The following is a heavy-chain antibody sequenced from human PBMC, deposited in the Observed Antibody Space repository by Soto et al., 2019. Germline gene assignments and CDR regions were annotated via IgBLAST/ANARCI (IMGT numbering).Heavy chain of an antibody. J-gene: IGHJ4*02. CDR3: ARPPYPGCLNAVCYPLDY. CDR1: GYTFTSYY. Sequence: QVQLVQSGAEVKKPGASVKISCKASGYTFTSYYMHWVRQAPGQGLEWMGIINPSGGSTNYAQKLQGRVAMTRDTSTSTVYMELNSLRSEETAVYYCARPPYPGCLNAVCYPLDYWGQGTLVTVSS. V-gene: IGHV1-46*01. D-gene: IGHD2-8*01. CDR2: INPSGGST.